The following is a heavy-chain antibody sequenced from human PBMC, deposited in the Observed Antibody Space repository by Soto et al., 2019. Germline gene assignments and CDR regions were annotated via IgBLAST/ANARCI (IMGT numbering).Heavy chain of an antibody. CDR2: ISSSSGST. Sequence: SGGSLRLSCAASGFTFSDYYMSWIRQAPGRGLEYISYISSSSGSTNYADSVKGRFTISRDNAKNSLYLQMSSLRAEDTAVYYCARDRGGYDRLYYYHGMDVWGQGTTVTVS. D-gene: IGHD5-12*01. CDR3: ARDRGGYDRLYYYHGMDV. J-gene: IGHJ6*02. CDR1: GFTFSDYY. V-gene: IGHV3-11*06.